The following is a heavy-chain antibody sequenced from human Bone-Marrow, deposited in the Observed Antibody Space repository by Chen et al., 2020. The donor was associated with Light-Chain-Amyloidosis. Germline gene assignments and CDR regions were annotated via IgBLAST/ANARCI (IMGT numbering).Heavy chain of an antibody. CDR1: GFAFSSYA. CDR3: AKDISYDDILPGYPADAFDI. J-gene: IGHJ3*02. Sequence: EVQLVESGGGLLQRGGSVRLSCAASGFAFSSYAMSWVRQAPGKGLEWVSTISGSGGSRYYGDSVKGRLTISRDNSKNALFLQMNSLRAEDTAVYYCAKDISYDDILPGYPADAFDIWGQGTMVTVSS. CDR2: ISGSGGSR. V-gene: IGHV3-23*04. D-gene: IGHD3-9*01.